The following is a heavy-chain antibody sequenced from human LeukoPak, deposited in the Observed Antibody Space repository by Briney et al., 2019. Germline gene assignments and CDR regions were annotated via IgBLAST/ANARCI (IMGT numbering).Heavy chain of an antibody. D-gene: IGHD6-13*01. V-gene: IGHV3-7*01. CDR2: IKQDGSEK. J-gene: IGHJ6*02. CDR1: GFTFSDYY. CDR3: ARGQPAAGRYRGYYYYYGMDV. Sequence: GGSLRLSCTASGFTFSDYYMSWIRQAPGKGLEWVANIKQDGSEKYYVDSVKGRFTISRDNAKNSLYLQMNSLRAEDTAVYYCARGQPAAGRYRGYYYYYGMDVWGQGTTVTVSS.